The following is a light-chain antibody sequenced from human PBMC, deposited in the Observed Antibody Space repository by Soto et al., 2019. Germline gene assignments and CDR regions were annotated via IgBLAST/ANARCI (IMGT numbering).Light chain of an antibody. CDR3: GTWDSSLSAVV. CDR1: SSNIGNNY. J-gene: IGLJ2*01. Sequence: QAVVTQPPSVSAAPGQKVTISCSGSSSNIGNNYVSWYQQLPGTAPKLLIYGNNNRPSGIPDRFSGSKSGTSATLGITGLQTGDEADYYCGTWDSSLSAVVFGGGTKLTVL. V-gene: IGLV1-51*02. CDR2: GNN.